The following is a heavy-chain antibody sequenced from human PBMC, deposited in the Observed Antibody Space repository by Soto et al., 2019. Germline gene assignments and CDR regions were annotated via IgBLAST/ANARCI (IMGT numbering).Heavy chain of an antibody. CDR2: ISYDGSNK. D-gene: IGHD6-13*01. V-gene: IGHV3-30-3*01. Sequence: GGSLRLSCAASGFTFSSYAMHWVRQAPGKGLEWVAVISYDGSNKYYADSVKGRFTISRDNSKNTLYLQMNSLRAEDTAVYYCARGAIAAVAIPDNWFDPWGQGTLVTVSS. CDR1: GFTFSSYA. CDR3: ARGAIAAVAIPDNWFDP. J-gene: IGHJ5*02.